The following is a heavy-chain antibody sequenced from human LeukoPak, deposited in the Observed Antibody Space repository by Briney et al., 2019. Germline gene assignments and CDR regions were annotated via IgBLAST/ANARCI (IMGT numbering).Heavy chain of an antibody. CDR1: GDSINNYY. D-gene: IGHD4-17*01. CDR3: ARGGYGDYKLHYYHYDMDV. J-gene: IGHJ6*02. CDR2: IFYSGGT. Sequence: SETLSLTCTASGDSINNYYWSWIRQPPGKGLEWIGYIFYSGGTKYNPSLKSRVAISIAMSKNQFSLNLNSVTAADTAVYYCARGGYGDYKLHYYHYDMDVWGQGTTVTVSS. V-gene: IGHV4-59*01.